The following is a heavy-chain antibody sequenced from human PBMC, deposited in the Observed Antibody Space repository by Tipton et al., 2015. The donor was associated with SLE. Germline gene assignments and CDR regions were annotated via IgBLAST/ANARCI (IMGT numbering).Heavy chain of an antibody. J-gene: IGHJ4*02. CDR2: INWNGGST. CDR1: GFTFDDYG. D-gene: IGHD1-26*01. V-gene: IGHV3-20*04. Sequence: SLRLSCAASGFTFDDYGMSWVRQAPGKGLEWVSGINWNGGSTGYADSVKGRFTISRDNSKNTLYLQMNSLRAEDTAVYYCARGRGSTYYFDYWGQGTLVTVSS. CDR3: ARGRGSTYYFDY.